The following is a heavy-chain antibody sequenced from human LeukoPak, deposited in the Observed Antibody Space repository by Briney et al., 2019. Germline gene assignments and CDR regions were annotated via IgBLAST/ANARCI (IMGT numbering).Heavy chain of an antibody. Sequence: SETLSLTCTVSGGSFSTYYWTWIRQPPGKGLEWIGYIYYTGSTNYNPSLKSRVTISLDTSNNQFSLKLSSVTAADTAVYYCARNQESSGDLDYWGQGTLVTVSS. V-gene: IGHV4-59*01. CDR1: GGSFSTYY. CDR3: ARNQESSGDLDY. D-gene: IGHD6-19*01. J-gene: IGHJ4*02. CDR2: IYYTGST.